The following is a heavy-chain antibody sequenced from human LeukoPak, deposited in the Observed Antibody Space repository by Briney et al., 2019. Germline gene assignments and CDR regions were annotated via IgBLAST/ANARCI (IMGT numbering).Heavy chain of an antibody. V-gene: IGHV3-21*04. Sequence: GGSLRLSCAASGFTFSSYSMNWVRQAPGKGLEWVSSISSSSSYIYYADSVKGRCTISRDNFKNTLYLQMNSLRAEDTAVYYCAKRGNYYEFDYWGQGTLVTVSS. J-gene: IGHJ4*02. CDR3: AKRGNYYEFDY. CDR1: GFTFSSYS. CDR2: ISSSSSYI. D-gene: IGHD3-22*01.